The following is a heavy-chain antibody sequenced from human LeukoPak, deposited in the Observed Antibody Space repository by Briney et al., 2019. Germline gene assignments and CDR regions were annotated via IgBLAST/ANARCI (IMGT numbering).Heavy chain of an antibody. CDR2: IYYTGTT. D-gene: IGHD3-10*01. CDR3: ARVTRYYYGSGSYYFDY. V-gene: IGHV4-39*07. Sequence: SETLSLTCTVSGGSISNTNYYWAWIRQPPGRGLEWIGSIYYTGTTFDNPSLKSRVTLSVDTSKNQFSLKLSSVTAADTAVYYCARVTRYYYGSGSYYFDYWGQGTLVTVSS. J-gene: IGHJ4*02. CDR1: GGSISNTNYY.